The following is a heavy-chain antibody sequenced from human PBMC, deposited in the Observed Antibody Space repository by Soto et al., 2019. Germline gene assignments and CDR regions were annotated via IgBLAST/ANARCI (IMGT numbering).Heavy chain of an antibody. J-gene: IGHJ6*02. Sequence: QLQLQESGPGLVKPSETLSLTCTVSGGSISSSSYYWGWIRQPPGKGLEWIGSIYYSGSTYYNPSLKSRVTISVDTSKNQFSLKLSSVTAAGTAVYYCARHPGSASLYYYYGMDVWGQGTTVTVSS. D-gene: IGHD3-10*01. CDR3: ARHPGSASLYYYYGMDV. V-gene: IGHV4-39*01. CDR1: GGSISSSSYY. CDR2: IYYSGST.